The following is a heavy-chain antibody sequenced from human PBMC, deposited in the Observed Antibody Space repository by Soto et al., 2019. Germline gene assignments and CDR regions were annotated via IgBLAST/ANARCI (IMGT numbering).Heavy chain of an antibody. CDR1: TFTFSGYA. J-gene: IGHJ4*02. V-gene: IGHV3-23*01. D-gene: IGHD2-8*01. Sequence: EVQLLDSGGGIVQPGGSLRLACAASTFTFSGYAMSWVRQAPGKGLEWVSAISPSGGTTYYADSVKSRFTISGDNSKNTLYLQMHSLRAEDTAVYFCAKDRCSSGVCYFDYWGQGTLLTVSS. CDR2: ISPSGGTT. CDR3: AKDRCSSGVCYFDY.